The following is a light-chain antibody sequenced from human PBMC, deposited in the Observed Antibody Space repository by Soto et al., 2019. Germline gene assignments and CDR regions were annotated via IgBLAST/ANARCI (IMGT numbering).Light chain of an antibody. CDR1: QTISNY. Sequence: DIQMTQSPSSLSASVGDRVSITCRASQTISNYLNWFQQKPGEAPDLLIYRASTLQSGVLSRFSGSGSGTDFTLTISNLQPEDFATYYCQQSYDHPVTFGQGTRLEI. V-gene: IGKV1-39*01. CDR3: QQSYDHPVT. CDR2: RAS. J-gene: IGKJ5*01.